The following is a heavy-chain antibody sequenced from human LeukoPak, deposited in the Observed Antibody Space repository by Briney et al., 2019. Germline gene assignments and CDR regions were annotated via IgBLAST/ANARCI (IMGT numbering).Heavy chain of an antibody. J-gene: IGHJ3*02. CDR3: AKDAITLSHAFDI. V-gene: IGHV3-9*02. CDR1: GFTSSKDW. CDR2: ISWNSGSI. D-gene: IGHD3-10*01. Sequence: GGSLRLSCEAYGFTSSKDWIDWVRQAPGKGLEWVSGISWNSGSIGYADSVKGRFTISRDNAKNSLYLQMNSLRAEDTALYYCAKDAITLSHAFDIWGQGTMVTVSS.